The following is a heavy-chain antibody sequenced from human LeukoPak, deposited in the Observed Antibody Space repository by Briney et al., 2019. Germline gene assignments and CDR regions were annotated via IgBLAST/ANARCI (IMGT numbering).Heavy chain of an antibody. J-gene: IGHJ4*01. V-gene: IGHV3-20*04. CDR3: ARDGTAAGLYFDL. CDR1: GFTFDDYG. D-gene: IGHD6-13*01. Sequence: GGSLRLSCAASGFTFDDYGMSWARQAPGKGLEWVSGINWNGGSTGYADSVKGRFTISRDNAKNSLYLQMSSLRAEDTAVYYCARDGTAAGLYFDLWGQGTLVTVSS. CDR2: INWNGGST.